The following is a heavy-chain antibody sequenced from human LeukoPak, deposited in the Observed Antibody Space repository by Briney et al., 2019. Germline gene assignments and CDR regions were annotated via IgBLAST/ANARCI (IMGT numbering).Heavy chain of an antibody. Sequence: AGTLRLSCAASGFTFSSYGMSWVRQAPGKGLEWVSAISGSGGSTYYADSVKGRFTISRDNSKNTLYLQMNSLKTEDTAVYYCTRRSYAREHYYYYYYYMDVWGKGTTVTVSS. V-gene: IGHV3-23*01. CDR2: ISGSGGST. D-gene: IGHD1/OR15-1a*01. CDR3: TRRSYAREHYYYYYYYMDV. CDR1: GFTFSSYG. J-gene: IGHJ6*03.